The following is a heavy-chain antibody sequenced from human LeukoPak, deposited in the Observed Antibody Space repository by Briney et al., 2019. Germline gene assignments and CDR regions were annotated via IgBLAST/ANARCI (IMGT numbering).Heavy chain of an antibody. CDR3: ARLRGYCSSTSCYSDAFDI. CDR1: GYSFTSYW. CDR2: IYPGDSDT. J-gene: IGHJ3*02. Sequence: GESLKISCKGSGYSFTSYWIGWVRQMPGKGLEWMGTIYPGDSDTRYSPSFQGQVTISADRSISTAYLQWSSLKASDTAMYYCARLRGYCSSTSCYSDAFDIWGQGTMVTVSS. V-gene: IGHV5-51*01. D-gene: IGHD2-2*01.